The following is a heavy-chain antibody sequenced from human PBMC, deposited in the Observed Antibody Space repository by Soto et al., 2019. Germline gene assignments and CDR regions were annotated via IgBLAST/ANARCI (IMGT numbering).Heavy chain of an antibody. CDR2: INHSGST. CDR3: ARGDQWELAFDNWFDP. J-gene: IGHJ5*02. CDR1: GGYFSDYY. D-gene: IGHD1-26*01. V-gene: IGHV4-34*01. Sequence: SQTQALSYAVYGGYFSDYYWSWIRQPPGKGLEWIGEINHSGSTNYNPSLKSRVTISVDTSKNQFSLKLSSVTAADTAVYYCARGDQWELAFDNWFDPWGQGTLVTVSS.